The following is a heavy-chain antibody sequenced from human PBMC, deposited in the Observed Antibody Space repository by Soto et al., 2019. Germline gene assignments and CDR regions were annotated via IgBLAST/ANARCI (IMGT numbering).Heavy chain of an antibody. D-gene: IGHD6-13*01. V-gene: IGHV5-51*01. CDR1: GYNFTNYW. Sequence: PGESLKISCQAFGYNFTNYWIGWVRQMPGKGLECMGIIYPGDSDTRYSPSFQGQVTISADKSISTAYLQWSSLKASDTAMYYCARTAAAGKYYYAMGVWGQGTTVTVSS. J-gene: IGHJ6*02. CDR3: ARTAAAGKYYYAMGV. CDR2: IYPGDSDT.